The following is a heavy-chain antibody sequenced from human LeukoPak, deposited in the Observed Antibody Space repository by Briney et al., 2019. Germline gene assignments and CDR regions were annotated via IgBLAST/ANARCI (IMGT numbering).Heavy chain of an antibody. V-gene: IGHV3-15*01. Sequence: GGSLRLSCAASGFTFSNAWMSWVRQAPGKGLEWVCRIKSKTDGGTTDYAAPVKGRFTISRDDSKNTLYLQMNSLKTEDTAVYYCTTVMAADFDYWGQGTLVTVSS. J-gene: IGHJ4*02. D-gene: IGHD5-24*01. CDR1: GFTFSNAW. CDR2: IKSKTDGGTT. CDR3: TTVMAADFDY.